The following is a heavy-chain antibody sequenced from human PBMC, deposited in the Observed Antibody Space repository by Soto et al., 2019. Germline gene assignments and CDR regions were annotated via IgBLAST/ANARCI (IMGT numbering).Heavy chain of an antibody. V-gene: IGHV3-7*02. D-gene: IGHD6-25*01. J-gene: IGHJ4*02. CDR1: GFTFSSRW. Sequence: EVQLVESGGGLVQPGGSLRLSCAASGFTFSSRWMTWVRQAPGKGLEWVANIKQDENGKDYVDSVKGRFTISRDNAKNSLYLQMNSQRAEDTAVYYCATHDGPAAAGLVLDFWGQGTLVTVSS. CDR3: ATHDGPAAAGLVLDF. CDR2: IKQDENGK.